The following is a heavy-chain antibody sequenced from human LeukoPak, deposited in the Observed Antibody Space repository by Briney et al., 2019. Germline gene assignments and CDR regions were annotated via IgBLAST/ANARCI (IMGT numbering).Heavy chain of an antibody. J-gene: IGHJ5*02. CDR1: GYTFTSYG. D-gene: IGHD4-23*01. Sequence: ASVKVPCKASGYTFTSYGISWVRQTPGQGLEWMGWISAYNGNTNNAQKLQGRVTMTTDTSTSTAYMELRSLRSDDTAVYYCARGGDYGGLNWFDPWGQGTLVTVSS. CDR3: ARGGDYGGLNWFDP. V-gene: IGHV1-18*01. CDR2: ISAYNGNT.